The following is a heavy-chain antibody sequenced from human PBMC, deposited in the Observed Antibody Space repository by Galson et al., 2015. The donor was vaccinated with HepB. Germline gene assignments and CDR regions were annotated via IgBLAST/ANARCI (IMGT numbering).Heavy chain of an antibody. J-gene: IGHJ4*02. D-gene: IGHD6-13*01. CDR2: IIPIFGTA. V-gene: IGHV1-69*13. Sequence: SVKVSCKASGGTFSSYAISWVRQAPGQGLEWMGGIIPIFGTANYAQKFQGRVTITANESTSTAYMELSSLRSEDTAVYYCARDGGAHIAAAGPIATFDYWGQGTLVTVSS. CDR1: GGTFSSYA. CDR3: ARDGGAHIAAAGPIATFDY.